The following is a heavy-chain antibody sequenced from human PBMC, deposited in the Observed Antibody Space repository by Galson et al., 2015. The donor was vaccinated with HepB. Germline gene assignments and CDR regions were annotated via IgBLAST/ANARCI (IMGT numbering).Heavy chain of an antibody. CDR1: GLTFSSYG. V-gene: IGHV3-33*01. J-gene: IGHJ4*01. D-gene: IGHD2-2*01. Sequence: FLRLSCAAAGLTFSSYGIHWVRQAPGQGLEWVALIWSDGSNTYYADSVEGRFTSSRDNSKTTLYLQMNSMRAEDTAVYYCAREGAVVPTAMPLDYWGNGTLVTVSS. CDR3: AREGAVVPTAMPLDY. CDR2: IWSDGSNT.